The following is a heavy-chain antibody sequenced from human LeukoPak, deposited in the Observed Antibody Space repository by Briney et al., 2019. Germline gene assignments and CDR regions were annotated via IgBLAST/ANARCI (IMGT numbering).Heavy chain of an antibody. CDR2: IYTSGGT. D-gene: IGHD3-22*01. V-gene: IGHV4-4*07. CDR1: GGSISSYY. Sequence: PSETLSLTCTVSGGSISSYYWSWIRQPAGKGLEWIGRIYTSGGTNYNPSLKSRVTMSVDTSKNQFSLKLSSVTAADTAVYYCARDNYPNYYDSSGYYYYYYMDVWGKGTTVTVSS. CDR3: ARDNYPNYYDSSGYYYYYYMDV. J-gene: IGHJ6*03.